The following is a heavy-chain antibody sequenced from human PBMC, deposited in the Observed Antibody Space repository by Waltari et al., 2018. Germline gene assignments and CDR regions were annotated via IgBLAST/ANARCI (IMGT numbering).Heavy chain of an antibody. J-gene: IGHJ4*02. CDR2: INVDGGYI. CDR1: GFWFGDDW. CDR3: ARKAGSGYPYGPFYYDN. Sequence: EVHLAESGGGVVQPGGSLRLSCTGSGFWFGDDWMHWVRQAPGKGLEWVSRINVDGGYISYGDSVKGRFTISRDNAKNTVFLQLNSLRADDTAVYFCARKAGSGYPYGPFYYDNWGQGTLVTVSS. V-gene: IGHV3-74*01. D-gene: IGHD5-12*01.